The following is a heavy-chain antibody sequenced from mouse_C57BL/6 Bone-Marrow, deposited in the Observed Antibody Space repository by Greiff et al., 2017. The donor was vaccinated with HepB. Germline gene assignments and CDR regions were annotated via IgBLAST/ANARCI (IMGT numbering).Heavy chain of an antibody. D-gene: IGHD2-3*01. V-gene: IGHV1-15*01. CDR2: IDPETGGT. CDR1: GYTFTDYE. J-gene: IGHJ3*01. Sequence: VKLQESGAELVRPGASVTLSCKASGYTFTDYEMHWVKQRPVHGLEWIGAIDPETGGTAYNQKFKGKAILTADKSSSTAYMELRSLTSEDSAVYYCTRSDDVYYRYWFAYWGQGTLVTVSA. CDR3: TRSDDVYYRYWFAY.